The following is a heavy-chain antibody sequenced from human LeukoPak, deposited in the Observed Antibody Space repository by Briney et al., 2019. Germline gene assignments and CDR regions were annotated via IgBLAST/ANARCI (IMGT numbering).Heavy chain of an antibody. J-gene: IGHJ4*02. CDR3: ARIGGSGSYSGHYFDH. D-gene: IGHD3-10*01. Sequence: GGSLRLSCAASGFTFSTYWMHWVRRAPGKVLVWVSRIRTDGSVTSYADSVKGRFTISRDNAKNTMYQQMNSLRAEDTAVYYCARIGGSGSYSGHYFDHWGQGTLVTVSS. CDR1: GFTFSTYW. V-gene: IGHV3-74*01. CDR2: IRTDGSVT.